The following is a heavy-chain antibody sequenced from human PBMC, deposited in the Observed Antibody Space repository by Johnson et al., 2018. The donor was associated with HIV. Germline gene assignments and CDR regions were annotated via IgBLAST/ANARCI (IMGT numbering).Heavy chain of an antibody. J-gene: IGHJ3*01. CDR3: AKDDNLGVWYSDAFDV. CDR2: ISYGESNE. Sequence: QVQLVESGGGVVQPGRSLRLSCAASGFTFRSYSMHWVRQAPGKGLEWVAVISYGESNEYYADSVKGRFTISRDNSKNTLYLQMNSLTAEDTALYYCAKDDNLGVWYSDAFDVWGQGTVVTVSS. CDR1: GFTFRSYS. D-gene: IGHD6-19*01. V-gene: IGHV3-30-3*01.